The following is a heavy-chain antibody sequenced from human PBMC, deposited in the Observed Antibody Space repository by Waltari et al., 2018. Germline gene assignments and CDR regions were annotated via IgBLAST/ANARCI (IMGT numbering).Heavy chain of an antibody. V-gene: IGHV1-8*01. D-gene: IGHD6-19*01. J-gene: IGHJ6*02. CDR1: GYTFTSYD. CDR2: MKPNRGNT. Sequence: QVQLVQSGAEVKKPGASVKVSCKASGYTFTSYDINWVRQATGQGLEWMGWMKPNRGNTGYAQKFQGRVTMTRNTSISTAYMELSSLRSEDTAVYYCARGRKRDSSGWYFLGWYYYGMDVWGQGTTVTVSS. CDR3: ARGRKRDSSGWYFLGWYYYGMDV.